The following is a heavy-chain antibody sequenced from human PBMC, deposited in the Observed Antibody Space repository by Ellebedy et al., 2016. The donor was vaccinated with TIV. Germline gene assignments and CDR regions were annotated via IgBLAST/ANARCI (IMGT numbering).Heavy chain of an antibody. J-gene: IGHJ4*02. CDR3: VRETYWYLDL. CDR1: GFTFSRHW. Sequence: GESLKISCAASGFTFSRHWMHWVRQAPGQGLVWVSRIKNDGSITHYADFVRGRFTISSDNAKNTLYLQMNSLRADDMAVYHCVRETYWYLDLWGQGALVTVSS. D-gene: IGHD1-14*01. CDR2: IKNDGSIT. V-gene: IGHV3-74*01.